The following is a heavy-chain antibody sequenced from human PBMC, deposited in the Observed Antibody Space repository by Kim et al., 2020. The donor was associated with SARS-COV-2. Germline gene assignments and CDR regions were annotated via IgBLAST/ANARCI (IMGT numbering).Heavy chain of an antibody. CDR1: GGSISSSSYY. CDR2: IYYSGST. CDR3: ARHWYCSGGSCYPNWFDP. V-gene: IGHV4-39*01. J-gene: IGHJ5*02. Sequence: SETLSLTCTVSGGSISSSSYYWGWIRQPPGKGLEWIGSIYYSGSTYYNPSLKSRVTISVDTSNNQFSLKLSSVTAADTAVYYCARHWYCSGGSCYPNWFDPWGQGTLVTVSS. D-gene: IGHD2-15*01.